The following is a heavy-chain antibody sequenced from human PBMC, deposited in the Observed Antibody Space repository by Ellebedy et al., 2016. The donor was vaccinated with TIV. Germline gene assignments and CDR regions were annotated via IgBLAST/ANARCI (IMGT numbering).Heavy chain of an antibody. CDR2: IYYSGST. Sequence: MPSETLSLTCTVSGGSISSYYWGWIRQPPGKGLEWIGSIYYSGSTYYNPSLKSRVTISVDTSKNQFSLKLSSVTAADTAVYYCSAGSFFDYWGQGTLVTVSS. CDR1: GGSISSYY. V-gene: IGHV4-39*01. CDR3: SAGSFFDY. J-gene: IGHJ4*02.